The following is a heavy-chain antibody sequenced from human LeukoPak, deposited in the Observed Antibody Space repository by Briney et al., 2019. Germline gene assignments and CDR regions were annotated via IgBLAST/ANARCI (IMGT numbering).Heavy chain of an antibody. J-gene: IGHJ4*02. Sequence: PGRSLSHACAAYGFSSSTYGMNWVRQAPGKGLEWVAVISYDGSNEYYADSVTGRFTISRDNSKNTLHLQMNSLRAEDTAVYYCANTTVRSSCYRVYDHWAQEPLHTVSS. CDR1: GFSSSTYG. CDR3: ANTTVRSSCYRVYDH. D-gene: IGHD6-13*01. V-gene: IGHV3-30*18. CDR2: ISYDGSNE.